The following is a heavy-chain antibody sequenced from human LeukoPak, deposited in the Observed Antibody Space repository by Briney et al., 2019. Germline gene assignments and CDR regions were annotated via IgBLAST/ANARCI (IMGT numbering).Heavy chain of an antibody. Sequence: ASVKVSCKASGYTFTSYGISWVRQAPGQGLEWMGWINPNSGGTNYAQKFQGRVTMTRDTSISTAYMELSRLRSDDTAVYYCAREGPRIAVAGTDWFDPWGQGTLVTVS. CDR1: GYTFTSYG. J-gene: IGHJ5*02. V-gene: IGHV1-2*02. D-gene: IGHD6-19*01. CDR2: INPNSGGT. CDR3: AREGPRIAVAGTDWFDP.